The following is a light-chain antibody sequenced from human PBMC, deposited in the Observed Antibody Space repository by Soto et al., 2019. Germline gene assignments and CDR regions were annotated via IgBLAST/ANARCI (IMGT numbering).Light chain of an antibody. CDR3: LSYTTSNTQV. J-gene: IGLJ1*01. Sequence: QSALTQPASVSGSPGQSITISCTGTSSDVGRYNYVSWYQQQPGQAPKLMLYDVTNRPSGASDRFSGSKSGNTASLTISGLQAEDEADYCCLSYTTSNTQVFGTGTKVTVL. V-gene: IGLV2-14*01. CDR1: SSDVGRYNY. CDR2: DVT.